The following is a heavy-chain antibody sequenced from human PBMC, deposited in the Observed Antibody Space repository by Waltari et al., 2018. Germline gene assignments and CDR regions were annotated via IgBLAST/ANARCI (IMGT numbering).Heavy chain of an antibody. Sequence: QVQVQESGPGLVKPSETLSLTCPVSVGSISGYYWSWIRQPPGKGLEWIGYIYYSGSTNYNPSLKSRVTISVDTSKNQFSLKLSSVTAADTAVYYCARGGYRPFDYWGQGTLVTVSS. CDR3: ARGGYRPFDY. J-gene: IGHJ4*02. D-gene: IGHD3-16*02. CDR1: VGSISGYY. CDR2: IYYSGST. V-gene: IGHV4-59*01.